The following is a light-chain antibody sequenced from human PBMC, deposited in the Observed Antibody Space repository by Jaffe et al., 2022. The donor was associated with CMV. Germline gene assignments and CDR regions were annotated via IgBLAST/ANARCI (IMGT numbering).Light chain of an antibody. CDR1: QSLLQNDGKTY. V-gene: IGKV2-29*02. CDR2: EAS. CDR3: MQGLNLPLT. J-gene: IGKJ4*01. Sequence: DILMIQTPLSLSVTPGQPASISCKSSQSLLQNDGKTYLYWFLQKPGQSPQVLIYEASRRFSGVPDRFSGSGSGTDFTLKISRVEAEDVGVYYCMQGLNLPLTFGEGTKVEIK.